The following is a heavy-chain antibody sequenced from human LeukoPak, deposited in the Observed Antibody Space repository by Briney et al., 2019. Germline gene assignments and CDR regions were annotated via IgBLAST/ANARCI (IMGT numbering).Heavy chain of an antibody. CDR1: GYTFTSYG. CDR3: ARDSRYDESY. D-gene: IGHD5-12*01. Sequence: ASVKDSCKASGYTFTSYGISWVRQAPGQGLEWMGWISAFNGNTNYAQKFQGRVTMTTDTSTSTAYMELRSLRSDDTAVYYCARDSRYDESYWVKETLVTVSS. J-gene: IGHJ4*02. V-gene: IGHV1-18*01. CDR2: ISAFNGNT.